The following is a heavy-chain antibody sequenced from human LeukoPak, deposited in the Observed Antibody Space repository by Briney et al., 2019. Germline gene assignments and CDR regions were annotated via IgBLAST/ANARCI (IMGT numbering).Heavy chain of an antibody. CDR3: ARKDYFGSGIYFFDY. CDR2: INPANGDT. J-gene: IGHJ4*02. D-gene: IGHD3-10*01. CDR1: GYTFTRYP. Sequence: GASVKVSCKASGYTFTRYPIHWVRQAPGQRLEWMGWINPANGDTGYSKKFQGRVTITRDTSASTAYMELSSLSSEDTALYYCARKDYFGSGIYFFDYWGQGALVTVSS. V-gene: IGHV1-3*01.